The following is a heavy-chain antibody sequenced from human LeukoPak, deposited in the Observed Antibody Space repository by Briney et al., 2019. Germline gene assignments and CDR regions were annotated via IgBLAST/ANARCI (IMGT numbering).Heavy chain of an antibody. V-gene: IGHV3-30*04. CDR1: GFTFSSYA. J-gene: IGHJ5*02. D-gene: IGHD2-2*01. Sequence: GRSLRLSCAASGFTFSSYAMHWVRQAPGKGLDWVAVISYDGSNKYYADSVKGRFTISRDNSKNTLYLQMNSLRAEDTAVYYCARGVVPAANPWFDPWGQGTLVTVSS. CDR3: ARGVVPAANPWFDP. CDR2: ISYDGSNK.